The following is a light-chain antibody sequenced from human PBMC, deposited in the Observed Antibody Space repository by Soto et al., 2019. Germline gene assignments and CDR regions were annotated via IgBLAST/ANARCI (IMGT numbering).Light chain of an antibody. CDR2: GAS. V-gene: IGKV3-20*01. CDR1: QSVSSSY. Sequence: EIVLTQSPGTLSLSPGERATLSCRASQSVSSSYLAWYQQKPGQAPRLLIYGASSRATGIPDRFSGSGSGTDFTLTISRLETEDFAVYYCQLYGSSPVTFGGGTKVEIK. CDR3: QLYGSSPVT. J-gene: IGKJ4*01.